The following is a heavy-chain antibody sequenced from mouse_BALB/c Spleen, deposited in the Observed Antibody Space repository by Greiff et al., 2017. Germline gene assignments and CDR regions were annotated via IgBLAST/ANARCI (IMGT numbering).Heavy chain of an antibody. J-gene: IGHJ3*01. D-gene: IGHD1-1*01. CDR3: ARDGSSSWFAY. CDR1: GFTFSSYA. CDR2: ISSGGSYT. V-gene: IGHV5-9-4*01. Sequence: DVKLVESGGGLVKPGGSLKLSCAASGFTFSSYAMSWVRQSPEKRLEWVAEISSGGSYTYYPDTVTGRFTISRDNAKNTLYLEMSSLRSEDTAMYYCARDGSSSWFAYWGQGTLVTVSA.